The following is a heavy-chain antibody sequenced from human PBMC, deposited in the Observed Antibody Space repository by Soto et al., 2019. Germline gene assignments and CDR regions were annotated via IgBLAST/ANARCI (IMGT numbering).Heavy chain of an antibody. Sequence: GGSLRLSCAASGFTFSNYAMSWVRQAPGKGLEWVSGIGGRGTSSYYADSVKGRFAISRDDSKNTLYLQMNSLRAEDTAVYYCAKITYYDILTGPDYWGQGTLVTVSS. D-gene: IGHD3-9*01. J-gene: IGHJ4*02. CDR1: GFTFSNYA. CDR2: IGGRGTSS. CDR3: AKITYYDILTGPDY. V-gene: IGHV3-23*01.